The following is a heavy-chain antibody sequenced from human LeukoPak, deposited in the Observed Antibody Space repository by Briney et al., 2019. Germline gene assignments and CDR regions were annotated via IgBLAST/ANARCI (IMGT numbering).Heavy chain of an antibody. D-gene: IGHD2-2*01. Sequence: GGSLRLSCAASGFNFSSYSMNWVRQAPGKGLEWISYISGSSRTIYYADSVRGRFTTSRDNAKNSLYLQMSILRADDTALYYCARIPGKRSAEFHSWGQGARVTVSS. J-gene: IGHJ4*02. V-gene: IGHV3-48*04. CDR1: GFNFSSYS. CDR3: ARIPGKRSAEFHS. CDR2: ISGSSRTI.